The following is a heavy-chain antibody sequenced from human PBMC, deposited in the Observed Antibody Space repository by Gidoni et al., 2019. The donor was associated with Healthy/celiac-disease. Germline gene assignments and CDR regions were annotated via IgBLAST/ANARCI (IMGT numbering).Heavy chain of an antibody. CDR1: GFTFSRYA. J-gene: IGHJ3*02. V-gene: IGHV3-23*01. D-gene: IGHD2-2*01. CDR2: ISGSGGST. CDR3: AALMVGSSTSGDAFDI. Sequence: EVQLLASGGGLVQPGGSLRLSCAASGFTFSRYAMSWVRQAPGKGLECVSAISGSGGSTYYADSVKGRFTISRDNSKNTLYLQMNSLRAEDTAVYYCAALMVGSSTSGDAFDIWCQGTMVTVSS.